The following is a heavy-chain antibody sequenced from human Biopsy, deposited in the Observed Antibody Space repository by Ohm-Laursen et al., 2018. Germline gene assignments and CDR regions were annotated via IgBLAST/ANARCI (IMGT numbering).Heavy chain of an antibody. J-gene: IGHJ6*02. D-gene: IGHD5-12*01. CDR2: INQSGST. Sequence: ESLRLSCAASGFTFSDHYMDWVRQAPGKGLEWVGEINQSGSTKYNPSLKRRATLSADSSNSQFSLRLTSVTAADTAIYYCARGSGYFKLDVWGQGTTVTVSS. CDR1: GFTFSDHY. CDR3: ARGSGYFKLDV. V-gene: IGHV4-34*01.